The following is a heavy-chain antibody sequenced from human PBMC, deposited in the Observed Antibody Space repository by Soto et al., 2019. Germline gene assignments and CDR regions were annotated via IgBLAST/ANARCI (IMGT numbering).Heavy chain of an antibody. CDR1: GYTFTSYG. CDR3: ARSDDDDGDYAVAY. V-gene: IGHV1-18*01. Sequence: ASVKVSCKASGYTFTSYGISWVRQAPGQGLEWMGWISAYNGNTNYAQKLQGIVTMTTDTSTSTAYMELGSLRSDDTSVYYCARSDDDDGDYAVAYWGQGTLVTVSS. D-gene: IGHD4-17*01. J-gene: IGHJ4*02. CDR2: ISAYNGNT.